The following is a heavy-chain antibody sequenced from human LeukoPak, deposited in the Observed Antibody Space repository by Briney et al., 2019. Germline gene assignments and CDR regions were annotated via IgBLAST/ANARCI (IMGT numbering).Heavy chain of an antibody. CDR1: GGSISSGSYY. J-gene: IGHJ4*02. D-gene: IGHD3-22*01. Sequence: SETLSLTCTVSGGSISSGSYYWSWIRQPAGKGLEWIGRIYTSGSTNYNPSLKSRVTMSVDTSKNQFSLKLSSVTAADTAVYYCARDPITMTGLFDYWGQGTLVTVSS. V-gene: IGHV4-61*02. CDR2: IYTSGST. CDR3: ARDPITMTGLFDY.